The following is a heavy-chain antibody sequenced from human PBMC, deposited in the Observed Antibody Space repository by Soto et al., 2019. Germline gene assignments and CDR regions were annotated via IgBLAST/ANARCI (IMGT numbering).Heavy chain of an antibody. CDR1: GGSISSSSYY. D-gene: IGHD2-15*01. CDR3: ARGYCSGGSCYRY. CDR2: IYYSGST. V-gene: IGHV4-39*01. J-gene: IGHJ4*02. Sequence: LSLTCTVSGGSISSSSYYWGWIRQPPGKGLEWIGSIYYSGSTYYNPSLKSRVTISVDTSKNQFSLKLSSVTAADTAVYYCARGYCSGGSCYRYWGQGSPVTVSS.